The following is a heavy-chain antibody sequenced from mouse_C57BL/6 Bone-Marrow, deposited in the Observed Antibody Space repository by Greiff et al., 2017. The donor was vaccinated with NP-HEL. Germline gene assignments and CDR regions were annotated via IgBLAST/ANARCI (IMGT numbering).Heavy chain of an antibody. CDR2: INPYNGGT. Sequence: EVQLQQSGPVLVKPGASVTMSCKASGYTFTDYYMNWVKQSHGKSLEWIGVINPYNGGTSYNQKFKGKATLTVDKSSSTAYMALNSLTSEDSAVFYCAMAGTAYWGQGTLVTVSA. J-gene: IGHJ3*01. D-gene: IGHD4-1*01. CDR3: AMAGTAY. V-gene: IGHV1-19*01. CDR1: GYTFTDYY.